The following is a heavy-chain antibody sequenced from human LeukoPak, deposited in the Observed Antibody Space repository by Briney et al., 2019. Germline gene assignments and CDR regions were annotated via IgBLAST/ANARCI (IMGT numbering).Heavy chain of an antibody. D-gene: IGHD5-24*01. Sequence: GRSLRPSCAASGFTFSSYGMHWVRQAPGKGLEWVAVIWYDGSNKYYADSAKGRFTISRDNSKNTLYLQMNSLRAEDTAVYYCAKDQREATGTYDAFDIWGQGTMVTVSS. J-gene: IGHJ3*02. CDR1: GFTFSSYG. V-gene: IGHV3-33*06. CDR3: AKDQREATGTYDAFDI. CDR2: IWYDGSNK.